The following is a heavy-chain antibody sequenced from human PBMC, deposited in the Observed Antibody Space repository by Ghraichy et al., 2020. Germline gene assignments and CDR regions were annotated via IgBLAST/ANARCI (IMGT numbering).Heavy chain of an antibody. CDR2: ISGDGGST. V-gene: IGHV3-43*02. CDR1: GFTFDDYA. CDR3: AKDIADYGSYSPTNWFDP. Sequence: GESLNISCAASGFTFDDYAMHWVRQAPGKGLEWVSLISGDGGSTYYADSVKGRFTISRDNSKNSLYLQMNSLRTEDTALYYCAKDIADYGSYSPTNWFDPWGQGTLVTVSS. D-gene: IGHD1-26*01. J-gene: IGHJ5*02.